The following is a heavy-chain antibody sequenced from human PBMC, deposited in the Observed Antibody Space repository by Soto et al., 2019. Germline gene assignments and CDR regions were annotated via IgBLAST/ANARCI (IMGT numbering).Heavy chain of an antibody. CDR3: ARDNAQLAVAYWFDP. CDR1: GYTFSSYS. V-gene: IGHV3-21*01. Sequence: PGGSLRLSCAASGYTFSSYSMTWVRQATGKGLEWVSSISSSSSYIYYADSVKGRFTISRDNAKNSLYLQMNSLRAEDTAVYYCARDNAQLAVAYWFDPLGQGTLVTVSS. CDR2: ISSSSSYI. J-gene: IGHJ5*02. D-gene: IGHD6-19*01.